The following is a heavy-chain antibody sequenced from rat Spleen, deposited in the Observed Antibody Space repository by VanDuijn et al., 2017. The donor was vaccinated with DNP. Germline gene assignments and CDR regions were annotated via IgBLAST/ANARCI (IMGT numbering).Heavy chain of an antibody. Sequence: EVQLQESGPGLVESSQSLSLTCSVTGYSITSNYWGWIRKFPGDKMEWIGHISYSGSTTSNPSLESRISITRDTSKNQFFLHLNSVTTADTATYYCARQPSGMDYWGQGVMVIVSS. V-gene: IGHV3-1*01. J-gene: IGHJ2*01. CDR1: GYSITSNY. D-gene: IGHD1-4*01. CDR3: ARQPSGMDY. CDR2: ISYSGST.